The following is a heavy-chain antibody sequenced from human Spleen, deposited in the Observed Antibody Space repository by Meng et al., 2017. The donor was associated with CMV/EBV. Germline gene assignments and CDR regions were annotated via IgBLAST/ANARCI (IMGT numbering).Heavy chain of an antibody. CDR3: ARLFGVVTENWFDP. V-gene: IGHV1-18*01. Sequence: ASVKVSCKASGYTFTSYGISWVRQAPGQGLEWMGWISAYNGNTNYAQKLQGRVTMTTDTSTSTAYMELRSLRSDDTAVYYCARLFGVVTENWFDPWGQGTLVTVSS. CDR2: ISAYNGNT. CDR1: GYTFTSYG. J-gene: IGHJ5*02. D-gene: IGHD3-3*01.